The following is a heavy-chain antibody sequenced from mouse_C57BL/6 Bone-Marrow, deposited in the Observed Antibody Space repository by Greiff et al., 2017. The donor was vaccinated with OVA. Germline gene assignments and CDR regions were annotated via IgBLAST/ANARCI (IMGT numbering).Heavy chain of an antibody. Sequence: VQLQQSGPGLVAPSQSLSITCTVSGFSFTSYAISWVRQPPGKGLEWLGVIWTGGGTNYNSALKSRLSISKDNSKRQVFLKMNSLQTDDTARYYCARNDYPWFAYWGQGTLVTVSA. CDR3: ARNDYPWFAY. J-gene: IGHJ3*01. CDR1: GFSFTSYA. D-gene: IGHD2-4*01. V-gene: IGHV2-9-1*01. CDR2: IWTGGGT.